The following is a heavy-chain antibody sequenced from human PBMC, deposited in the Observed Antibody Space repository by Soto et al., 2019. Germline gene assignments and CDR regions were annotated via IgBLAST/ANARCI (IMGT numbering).Heavy chain of an antibody. V-gene: IGHV3-7*01. CDR2: IKQDGSEK. J-gene: IGHJ6*03. CDR1: GFTFSSYW. D-gene: IGHD2-21*02. Sequence: GGSLRLSCAASGFTFSSYWMSWVRQAPGKGLEWVANIKQDGSEKYYVDSVKGRFTISRDNAKNSLYLQMNSLRADYTAVYYCALLRGDRLYYYYYYMDVWGKGTTVTVSS. CDR3: ALLRGDRLYYYYYYMDV.